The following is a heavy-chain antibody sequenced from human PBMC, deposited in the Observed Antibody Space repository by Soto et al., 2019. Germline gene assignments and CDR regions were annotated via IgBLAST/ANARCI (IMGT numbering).Heavy chain of an antibody. J-gene: IGHJ4*02. CDR1: GDSISSATHY. CDR2: VSSSGNS. CDR3: VGTLTSIYNFFDS. V-gene: IGHV4-31*03. D-gene: IGHD2-8*01. Sequence: TLSLPCTVSGDSISSATHYWNWIRQHPGKGLEWIGYVSSSGNSYYSPSLKSRVFMSVDTSKNLFSLKLTSVTAADTAIYYCVGTLTSIYNFFDSWGQGTKVHVSS.